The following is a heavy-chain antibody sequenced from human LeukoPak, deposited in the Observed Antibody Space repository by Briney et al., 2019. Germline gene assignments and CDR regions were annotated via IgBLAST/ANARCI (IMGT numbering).Heavy chain of an antibody. J-gene: IGHJ4*02. D-gene: IGHD4-17*01. V-gene: IGHV3-23*01. Sequence: PGGSLRLSCAASGFTFSSYAMSWVRQAPGKGLEWVSAISGSGGSTYYADSVKGRFTISRDNPKNTLYLQMNSLRAEDTAVYYCAKDQLYGDYGWYYFDYWGRGTLVTVSS. CDR3: AKDQLYGDYGWYYFDY. CDR2: ISGSGGST. CDR1: GFTFSSYA.